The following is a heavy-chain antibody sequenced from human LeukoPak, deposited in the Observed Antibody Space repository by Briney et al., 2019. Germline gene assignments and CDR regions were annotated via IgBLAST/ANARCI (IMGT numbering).Heavy chain of an antibody. CDR1: GYTFTRYY. V-gene: IGHV1-46*03. CDR3: AGTDYKTYFDY. Sequence: ASVKVSCKASGYTFTRYYIHWVRQAPGQGLEWMGIINPSGGSTSYAQKFQGRVTMTRDTSTSTVYMELSSLSSVDTAVYYCAGTDYKTYFDYWGQGTLVTVSS. CDR2: INPSGGST. J-gene: IGHJ4*02. D-gene: IGHD4-11*01.